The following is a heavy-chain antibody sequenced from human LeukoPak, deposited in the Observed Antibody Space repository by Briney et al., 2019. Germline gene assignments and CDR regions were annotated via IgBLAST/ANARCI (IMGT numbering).Heavy chain of an antibody. Sequence: GGSLRLSCAASGFTFSSYSMNGVRQAPGKGLEWVSYISSSSSTIYYADSVKGRFTISRDNAKNSLYLQMNSLRAVDTAVYYCARAYCGGDCYSGYYYGMDVWGQGTTVTVSS. J-gene: IGHJ6*02. D-gene: IGHD2-21*02. CDR1: GFTFSSYS. V-gene: IGHV3-48*04. CDR2: ISSSSSTI. CDR3: ARAYCGGDCYSGYYYGMDV.